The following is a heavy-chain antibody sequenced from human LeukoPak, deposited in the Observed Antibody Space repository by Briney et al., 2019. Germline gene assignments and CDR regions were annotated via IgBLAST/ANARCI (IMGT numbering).Heavy chain of an antibody. CDR2: RSYDGSNK. Sequence: GGSLRLSCAASGFTFSSYAMHWDRQAPGKGLEWVAVRSYDGSNKYYADSVKGRFTISRDNSKNTLYLQMNSLRAEDAAVYYCARDYFSPQFSFYFYMDVWGKGTTVTVSS. J-gene: IGHJ6*03. CDR3: ARDYFSPQFSFYFYMDV. D-gene: IGHD3-3*01. CDR1: GFTFSSYA. V-gene: IGHV3-30*01.